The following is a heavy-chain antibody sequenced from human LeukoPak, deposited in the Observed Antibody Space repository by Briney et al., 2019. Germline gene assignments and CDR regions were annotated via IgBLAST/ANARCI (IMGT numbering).Heavy chain of an antibody. CDR2: SYYSGRT. J-gene: IGHJ6*03. Sequence: SQTLSLTCGVSGGSISSGDDSWNWIRQPPGKGLEWIGYSYYSGRTYYNPSLKSRVTISLDTSKNEFSLKLSSVTAADTAVYFCARQVGRGTQIYYMDVWGKGTTATVSS. CDR3: ARQVGRGTQIYYMDV. D-gene: IGHD3-16*01. V-gene: IGHV4-30-4*07. CDR1: GGSISSGDDS.